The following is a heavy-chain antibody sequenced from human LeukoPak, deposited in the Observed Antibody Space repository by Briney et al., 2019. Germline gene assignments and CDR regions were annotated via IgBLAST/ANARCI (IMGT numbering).Heavy chain of an antibody. CDR1: GFTFSGYA. V-gene: IGHV3-23*01. CDR2: ISGSGGST. D-gene: IGHD3-3*01. Sequence: GGSLRLSCAASGFTFSGYAVTWVRQAPGKGLEWVSGISGSGGSTYYAGSVKGRFTLSRDNSKHTLHLQTNSLKSEDTAVYYCAKDITIFGVVIKGYFDYWGQGTLVTVSS. CDR3: AKDITIFGVVIKGYFDY. J-gene: IGHJ4*02.